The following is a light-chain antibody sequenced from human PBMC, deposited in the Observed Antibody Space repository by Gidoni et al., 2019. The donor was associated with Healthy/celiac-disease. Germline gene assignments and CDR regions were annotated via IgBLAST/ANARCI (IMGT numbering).Light chain of an antibody. CDR3: QQYNSYSQT. CDR1: QRISSW. V-gene: IGKV1-5*03. CDR2: KAS. J-gene: IGKJ1*01. Sequence: DSQMTQSPSTLSASVGDRVTITCRASQRISSWLAWYQQKPGKAPKLLIYKASSLESGVPSRFSGSGSGTEFTLTISSLQPDDFATYYCQQYNSYSQTFGQGTKVEIK.